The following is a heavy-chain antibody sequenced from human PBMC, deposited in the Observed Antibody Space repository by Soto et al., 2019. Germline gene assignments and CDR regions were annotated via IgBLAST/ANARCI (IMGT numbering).Heavy chain of an antibody. CDR1: GGSFSGYY. Sequence: SETLSLTCAVYGGSFSGYYWSWIRQPPGKGLEWIGEINHSGSTNYNPSLKSRVTISVDTSKNQFSLKLSSVTAADTAVYYCARSLLTVRGVTTRLFDYWGQGTLVTVSS. V-gene: IGHV4-34*01. J-gene: IGHJ4*02. CDR3: ARSLLTVRGVTTRLFDY. CDR2: INHSGST. D-gene: IGHD3-10*01.